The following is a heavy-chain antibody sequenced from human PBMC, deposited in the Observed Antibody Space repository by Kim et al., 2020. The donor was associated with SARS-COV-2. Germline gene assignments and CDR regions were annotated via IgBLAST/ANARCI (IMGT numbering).Heavy chain of an antibody. J-gene: IGHJ4*02. D-gene: IGHD3-9*01. Sequence: SETLSLTCAVYGGSFSGYYWSWIRQPPGKGLEWIGEINHSGSTNYNPSLKSRVTISVDTSKNQFSLKLSSVTAADTAVYYCARGRGLLRYFGYWGQGTLV. V-gene: IGHV4-34*01. CDR2: INHSGST. CDR3: ARGRGLLRYFGY. CDR1: GGSFSGYY.